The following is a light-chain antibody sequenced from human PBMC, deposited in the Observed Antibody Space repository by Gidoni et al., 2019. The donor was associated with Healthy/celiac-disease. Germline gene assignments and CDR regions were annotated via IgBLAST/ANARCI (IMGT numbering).Light chain of an antibody. CDR3: SSYTSSSTPYV. J-gene: IGLJ1*01. V-gene: IGLV2-14*03. Sequence: QSITISCTGTSSDVGGYNYVSWYQQHPGKAPKLMIYDVSNRPSGVSNRFSGSKSGNTASLPISGLQAEDEADYYCSSYTSSSTPYVFGTGTKVTGL. CDR1: SSDVGGYNY. CDR2: DVS.